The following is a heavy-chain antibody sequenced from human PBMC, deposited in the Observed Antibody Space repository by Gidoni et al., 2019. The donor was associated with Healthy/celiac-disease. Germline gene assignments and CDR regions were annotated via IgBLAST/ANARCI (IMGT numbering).Heavy chain of an antibody. CDR3: ARDKEYCSSTSCSLYYGMDV. V-gene: IGHV3-33*01. J-gene: IGHJ6*02. D-gene: IGHD2-2*01. CDR2: IWYDGSNR. Sequence: QVQLVESGGGVVQPWRSLRLPCAASGVTFSSSGMHWVRQAPGKGLEWVAVIWYDGSNRYYADSVKGRFTISRDNSKNTLYLQMNSLRAEDTAVYYCARDKEYCSSTSCSLYYGMDVWGQGTTVTVSS. CDR1: GVTFSSSG.